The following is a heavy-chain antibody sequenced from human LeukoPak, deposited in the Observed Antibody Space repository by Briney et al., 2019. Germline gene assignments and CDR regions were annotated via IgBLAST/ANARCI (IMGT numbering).Heavy chain of an antibody. CDR2: ISGSGGST. CDR3: ARNGLPDYYYGMDV. J-gene: IGHJ6*02. Sequence: GGSLRLSCAASGFTFGSYAMSWVRQAPGKGLEWVSAISGSGGSTYYADSVKGRFTISRDNSKNTLYLQMNSLRAEDTAVYYCARNGLPDYYYGMDVWGQGTRVTVSS. CDR1: GFTFGSYA. D-gene: IGHD1-1*01. V-gene: IGHV3-23*01.